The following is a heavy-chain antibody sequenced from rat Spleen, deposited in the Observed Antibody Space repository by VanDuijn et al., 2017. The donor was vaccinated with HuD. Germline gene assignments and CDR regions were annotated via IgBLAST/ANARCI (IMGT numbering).Heavy chain of an antibody. V-gene: IGHV3-3*01. CDR2: ISYSGST. CDR1: VYSITSSYR. D-gene: IGHD1-11*01. Sequence: EVQLQESGPGLVKPSQSLSLTCSVTVYSITSSYRWNWIRKFPGNGMEWMGYISYSGSTNYNPSLKSRISITRNTSKNQFFLQVNSVTTEETATYYCAIEASEAYWGQGVMVTVSS. J-gene: IGHJ2*01. CDR3: AIEASEAY.